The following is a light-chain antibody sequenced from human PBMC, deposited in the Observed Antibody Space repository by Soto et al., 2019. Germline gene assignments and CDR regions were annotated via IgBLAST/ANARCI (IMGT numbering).Light chain of an antibody. Sequence: TQSPSTLSASVGDRVTITCRASQSVSSSYLAWYQQKPGLAPRLLIYDASSRATGIPDRFSGSGSGTDFTLTISRLEPEDFAVYYCQQYGSAPWTFGQGTKVEIK. J-gene: IGKJ1*01. CDR2: DAS. V-gene: IGKV3D-20*01. CDR1: QSVSSSY. CDR3: QQYGSAPWT.